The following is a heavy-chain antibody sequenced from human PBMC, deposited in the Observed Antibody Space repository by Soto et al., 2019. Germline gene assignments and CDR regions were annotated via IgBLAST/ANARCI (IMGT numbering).Heavy chain of an antibody. J-gene: IGHJ4*02. D-gene: IGHD5-18*01. V-gene: IGHV3-74*01. CDR3: ARDSGYSYGPFDY. Sequence: GGSLRLSCAASGFTFRSYWMQWVRQAPGKGLVWVSWINSDGSSTSYADSVKGRFTISRDSAKNSLYLQMNSLRAEDTAVYYCARDSGYSYGPFDYWGQGTLVTVSS. CDR2: INSDGSST. CDR1: GFTFRSYW.